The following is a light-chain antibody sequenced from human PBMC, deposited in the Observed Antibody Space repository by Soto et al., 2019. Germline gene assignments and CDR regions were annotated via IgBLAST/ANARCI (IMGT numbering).Light chain of an antibody. Sequence: QSALTQPPSVSGSPGQSVTIYCTGTSSDIGGYNYVSWYQQLPGKAPKLMIYDVSKRPSGVPDRFSGSNSGNTASLTISGLQAEDEADYYCCSYAGTTHVFGTGTKLTVL. CDR3: CSYAGTTHV. V-gene: IGLV2-11*01. CDR1: SSDIGGYNY. CDR2: DVS. J-gene: IGLJ1*01.